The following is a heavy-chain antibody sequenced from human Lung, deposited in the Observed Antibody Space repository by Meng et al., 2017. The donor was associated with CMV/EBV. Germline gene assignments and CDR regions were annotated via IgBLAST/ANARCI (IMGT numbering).Heavy chain of an antibody. J-gene: IGHJ5*02. V-gene: IGHV1-69*02. Sequence: SSVKVSCKASGGTFSGYIISWVRQAPGQGLEWMGRIIPILDVPNYAQKFQGRVTITADKSTSTAYMELSSLRSEDTAIYYCARHRGGENVGWFDPWGQGTLVTVSS. CDR1: GGTFSGYI. D-gene: IGHD4-23*01. CDR2: IIPILDVP. CDR3: ARHRGGENVGWFDP.